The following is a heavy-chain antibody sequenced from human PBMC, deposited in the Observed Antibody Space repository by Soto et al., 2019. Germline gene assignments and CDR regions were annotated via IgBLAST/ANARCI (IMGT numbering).Heavy chain of an antibody. D-gene: IGHD6-13*01. CDR2: INHSGST. V-gene: IGHV4-34*01. Sequence: SEPLSLTCAVYGGSCSGYYWRWIRQPPGKGQEWIGEINHSGSTDYNPSLKSRGTISVDTSKNQFSLKLRSVTAADTAVYYCARRRPLAAAGTFWFDPWGQGTLVTVSS. J-gene: IGHJ5*02. CDR1: GGSCSGYY. CDR3: ARRRPLAAAGTFWFDP.